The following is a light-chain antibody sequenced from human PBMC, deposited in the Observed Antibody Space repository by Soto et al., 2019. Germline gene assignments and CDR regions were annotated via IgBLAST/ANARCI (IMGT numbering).Light chain of an antibody. CDR2: GES. CDR3: QQYGSSPWT. J-gene: IGKJ1*01. Sequence: EIVLTQSPGTLPLSPGERATLSCRASQSVSSSYLAWYQQKPGQAPRLLIYGESNRATGVPDRFSGSGSGTDFTLTISRLEPEDFAVYYCQQYGSSPWTFGQGTKVDIK. CDR1: QSVSSSY. V-gene: IGKV3-20*01.